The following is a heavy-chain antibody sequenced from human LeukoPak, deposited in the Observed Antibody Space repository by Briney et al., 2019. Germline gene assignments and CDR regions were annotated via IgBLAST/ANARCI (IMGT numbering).Heavy chain of an antibody. CDR2: INGDGSST. Sequence: PGGSLRLSCAASGFTFSTYEMNWVRQAPGKGLVWVSRINGDGSSTSYADSVKGRFTISRDNAKNTVYLQMNSLRAEDTAVYYCARDLPDYWGQGTLVTVSS. V-gene: IGHV3-74*01. CDR1: GFTFSTYE. CDR3: ARDLPDY. J-gene: IGHJ4*02.